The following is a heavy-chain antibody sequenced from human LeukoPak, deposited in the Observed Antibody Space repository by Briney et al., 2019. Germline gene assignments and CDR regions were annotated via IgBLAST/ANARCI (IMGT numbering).Heavy chain of an antibody. CDR2: IYYSGST. V-gene: IGHV4-59*13. CDR3: ARYAADGRTLEY. Sequence: PSETLSLTSTVSGGSISGYYWSWIRQPPGKGLEWIGYIYYSGSTSYSPSLTSRVTISVDTFKMQLSLKLNSVTTADTAVYYCARYAADGRTLEYWGQGTLVTVSS. D-gene: IGHD6-25*01. J-gene: IGHJ4*02. CDR1: GGSISGYY.